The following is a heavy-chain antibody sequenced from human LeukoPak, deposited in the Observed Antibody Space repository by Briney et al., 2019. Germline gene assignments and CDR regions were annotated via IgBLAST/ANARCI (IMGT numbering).Heavy chain of an antibody. CDR1: GGSFSGYY. V-gene: IGHV4-34*01. CDR2: INHSGST. D-gene: IGHD2/OR15-2a*01. CDR3: ARVGADGSGFLFDY. Sequence: SETLSLTCAVYGGSFSGYYWSWIRQPPGKGLEWIGEINHSGSTNYNPSLKSRVTISVDTPKNQFSLKLSSVTAADTAVYYCARVGADGSGFLFDYWGQGTLVTVSP. J-gene: IGHJ4*02.